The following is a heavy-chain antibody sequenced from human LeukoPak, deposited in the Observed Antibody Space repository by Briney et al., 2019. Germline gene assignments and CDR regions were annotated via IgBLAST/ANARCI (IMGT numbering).Heavy chain of an antibody. CDR2: ISPDGRDK. CDR3: TRVGVGGY. CDR1: GFTFTTFW. Sequence: GGSLRLSCAASGFTFTTFWMTWVRQAPGKGLEWVANISPDGRDKYYVNSVKGRFTISRDNAKDSLFLQMNSLRAEDTAMYFCTRVGVGGYWGQGTLVTVSS. D-gene: IGHD3-16*01. V-gene: IGHV3-7*01. J-gene: IGHJ4*02.